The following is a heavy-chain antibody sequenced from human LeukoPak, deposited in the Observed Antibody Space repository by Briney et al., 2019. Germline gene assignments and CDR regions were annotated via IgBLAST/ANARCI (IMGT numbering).Heavy chain of an antibody. CDR2: IYYSGST. Sequence: SETLSLTCTVSGGSISSSSYYWGWIRQPPGKGLEWIGSIYYSGSTYYNPSLKSRVTISVDTSKNQFSLKLSSVTAADTAVYYYARERAVAGLDYWGQGTLVTVSS. V-gene: IGHV4-39*02. CDR1: GGSISSSSYY. J-gene: IGHJ4*02. D-gene: IGHD6-19*01. CDR3: ARERAVAGLDY.